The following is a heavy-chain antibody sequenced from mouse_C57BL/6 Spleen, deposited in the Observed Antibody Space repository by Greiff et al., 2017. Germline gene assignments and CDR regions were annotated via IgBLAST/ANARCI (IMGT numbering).Heavy chain of an antibody. Sequence: QSCKASGYTFTSYWMHWVKQRPGRGLEWIGRIDPNSGGTKYNEKFKSKATLTVDKPSSTAYMQLSSLTSEDSAVYYCARSRPYGLYAMDYWGQGTSVTVSS. CDR3: ARSRPYGLYAMDY. D-gene: IGHD1-1*02. V-gene: IGHV1-72*01. J-gene: IGHJ4*01. CDR2: IDPNSGGT. CDR1: GYTFTSYW.